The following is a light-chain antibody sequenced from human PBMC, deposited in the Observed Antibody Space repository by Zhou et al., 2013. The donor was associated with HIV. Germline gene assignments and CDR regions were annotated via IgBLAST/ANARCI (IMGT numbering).Light chain of an antibody. CDR1: QSVSSN. CDR2: GAS. Sequence: EIVMTQFPATVSVFPGDRATLSCRASQSVSSNLAWYQQKPGQAPRLLIYGASTRATGIPARFSGSGSGTEFTLTISSLQSEDFAVYYCQQYNNWLYTFGQGTKLEIK. J-gene: IGKJ2*01. V-gene: IGKV3-15*01. CDR3: QQYNNWLYT.